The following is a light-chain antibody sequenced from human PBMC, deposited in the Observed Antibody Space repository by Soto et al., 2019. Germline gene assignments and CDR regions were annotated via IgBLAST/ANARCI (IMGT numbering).Light chain of an antibody. CDR2: EVT. CDR3: SSYTGSSTLYV. J-gene: IGLJ1*01. CDR1: SSDVGTYNY. Sequence: HSALTQPASVSGSPGQPITISCTGTSSDVGTYNYVSWYQQHPGKAPKVMIYEVTYRPSGVSNRFSGSKSGNTASLTISGLQAEDEAEYYCSSYTGSSTLYVFGTGTKVTVL. V-gene: IGLV2-14*01.